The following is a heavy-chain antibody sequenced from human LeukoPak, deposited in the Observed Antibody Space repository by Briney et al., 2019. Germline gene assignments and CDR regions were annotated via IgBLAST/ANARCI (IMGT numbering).Heavy chain of an antibody. CDR3: AAGVVVPAATLLSSVDY. D-gene: IGHD2-2*01. Sequence: PSETLSLTCTVSGGSISSGSYYWSWIRQPAGKGLEWIGRIYTSGSTNYNPSLKSRVTISVDTSKNQFSLKLSSVTAADTAVYYCAAGVVVPAATLLSSVDYWGQGTLVTVSS. J-gene: IGHJ4*02. V-gene: IGHV4-61*02. CDR2: IYTSGST. CDR1: GGSISSGSYY.